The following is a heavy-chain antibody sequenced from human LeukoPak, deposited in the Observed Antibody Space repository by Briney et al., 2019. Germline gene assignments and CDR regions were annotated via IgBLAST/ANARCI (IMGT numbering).Heavy chain of an antibody. CDR1: GYTFTSYG. D-gene: IGHD3-10*01. V-gene: IGHV1-18*01. J-gene: IGHJ4*02. CDR3: ARDSSMVRGVDRYYFDY. CDR2: ISAYNGNT. Sequence: GASVKVSCKASGYTFTSYGISWVRQAPGQGLEWMGWISAYNGNTNYAQKFQGRVTITADESTSTAYMELSSLRSEDTAVYYCARDSSMVRGVDRYYFDYWGQGTLVTVSS.